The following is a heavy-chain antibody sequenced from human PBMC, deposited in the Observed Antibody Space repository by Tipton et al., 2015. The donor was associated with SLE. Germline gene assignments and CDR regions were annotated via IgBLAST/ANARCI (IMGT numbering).Heavy chain of an antibody. CDR2: IYSSGST. CDR1: GGSISGGHYY. CDR3: ARRSVNYYYGMDV. V-gene: IGHV4-61*02. J-gene: IGHJ6*02. Sequence: TLSLTCTVSGGSISGGHYYWTWIRQAAGKGPEWIGRIYSSGSTNYNPSLMSRVTISADTSKNQFSLKLSSVTAADTAVYYCARRSVNYYYGMDVWGQGTTVTVSS.